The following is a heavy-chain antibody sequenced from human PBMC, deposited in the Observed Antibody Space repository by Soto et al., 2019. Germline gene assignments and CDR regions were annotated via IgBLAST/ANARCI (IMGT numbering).Heavy chain of an antibody. D-gene: IGHD6-6*01. Sequence: PGGSLRLSCAASGFTFDDYTMHWVRQAPGKGLKRVPLISWDGGSTFYADSVKGRFTISRDNSKNSLYLQMNSLRTEDTALYYCAKESSIAARPPSYGMDVWGQGTTVTVSS. V-gene: IGHV3-43*01. CDR1: GFTFDDYT. CDR3: AKESSIAARPPSYGMDV. J-gene: IGHJ6*02. CDR2: ISWDGGST.